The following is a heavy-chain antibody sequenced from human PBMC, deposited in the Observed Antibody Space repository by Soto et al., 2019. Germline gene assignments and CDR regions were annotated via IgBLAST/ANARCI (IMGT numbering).Heavy chain of an antibody. CDR3: AKVGRIAAAGTWFDP. V-gene: IGHV4-59*01. CDR2: IHYTGSY. CDR1: SYSISCYF. J-gene: IGHJ5*02. D-gene: IGHD6-13*01. Sequence: SEPLSLSCTVSSYSISCYFWILIRQPPGKELELIAYIHYTGSYYYNPSLKSRVTISIDTSKNQFSLKLSSVSDADTAVYYCAKVGRIAAAGTWFDPWGQGTVVTVSS.